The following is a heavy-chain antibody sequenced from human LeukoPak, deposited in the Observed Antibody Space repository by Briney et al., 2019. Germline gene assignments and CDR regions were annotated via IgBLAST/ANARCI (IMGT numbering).Heavy chain of an antibody. CDR3: ARDRAANQDWVEFDP. D-gene: IGHD3/OR15-3a*01. Sequence: GGSLRLSCAVSGFRVSDYYMSWGRQAPGEGPGVGGLICGSGEAFYADFARGRFAISRDESENTLYLQMNSLRVEDTAVYFCARDRAANQDWVEFDPWGQGTPVIVSS. J-gene: IGHJ5*02. CDR2: ICGSGEA. CDR1: GFRVSDYY. V-gene: IGHV3-66*03.